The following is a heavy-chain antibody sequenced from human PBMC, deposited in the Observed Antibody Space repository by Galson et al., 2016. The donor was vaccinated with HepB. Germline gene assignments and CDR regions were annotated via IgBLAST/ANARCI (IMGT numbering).Heavy chain of an antibody. Sequence: SLRLSCAASGFKFDNHAMNWVRQAPGTGLEWVAVISYDGVTKNYADSVRGRFTISRDNAKNMMYLEMSTLRVEDTAVNYCARDLDHVWRNYRYRGALDLWGQGTVVTVSS. D-gene: IGHD3-16*02. V-gene: IGHV3-30*04. J-gene: IGHJ3*01. CDR2: ISYDGVTK. CDR3: ARDLDHVWRNYRYRGALDL. CDR1: GFKFDNHA.